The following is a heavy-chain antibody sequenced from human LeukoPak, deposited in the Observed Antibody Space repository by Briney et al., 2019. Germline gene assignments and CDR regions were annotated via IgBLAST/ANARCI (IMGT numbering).Heavy chain of an antibody. CDR2: IYSGGST. Sequence: GGSLRLSCAASGFTVSSNYMSWVRQAPGKGLEWVSVIYSGGSTYYADSVKGRFTISRDNSKNTLYLQMNSLRAEDTAVYYCARERSPPGLIADWGQGTLVTVSS. V-gene: IGHV3-53*01. CDR1: GFTVSSNY. CDR3: ARERSPPGLIAD. J-gene: IGHJ4*02. D-gene: IGHD6-13*01.